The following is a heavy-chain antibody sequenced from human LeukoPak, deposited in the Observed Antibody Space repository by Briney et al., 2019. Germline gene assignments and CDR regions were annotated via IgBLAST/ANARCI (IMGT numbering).Heavy chain of an antibody. Sequence: ASVKVSCKASGYTFTGYYMHWVRQAPGEGLEWMGWINPNGGGTNYAQKFQGRVTMTRDTSISTAYMELSRLRSDDTAVYYCARGAVVVPAAYYYYYYMDVWGKGTTVTISS. V-gene: IGHV1-2*02. D-gene: IGHD2-2*01. CDR3: ARGAVVVPAAYYYYYYMDV. CDR2: INPNGGGT. CDR1: GYTFTGYY. J-gene: IGHJ6*03.